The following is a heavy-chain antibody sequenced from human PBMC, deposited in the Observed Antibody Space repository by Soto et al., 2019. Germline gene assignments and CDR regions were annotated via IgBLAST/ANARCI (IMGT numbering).Heavy chain of an antibody. D-gene: IGHD6-25*01. CDR2: VNPTGGST. V-gene: IGHV1-46*03. J-gene: IGHJ4*02. Sequence: QVQLVQSGAEVKKPGASVRVSCKASGYTFTSYSIHWVRQAPGQGLEWMAIVNPTGGSTNYAQKFQGRVTVTFDTSTSTVFMELNSLRYEDTAVYYCARHLAAGDSWGQGTLVTVSS. CDR1: GYTFTSYS. CDR3: ARHLAAGDS.